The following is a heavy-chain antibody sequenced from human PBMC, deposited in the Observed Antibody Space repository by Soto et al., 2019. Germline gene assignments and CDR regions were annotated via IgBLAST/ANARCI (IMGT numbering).Heavy chain of an antibody. CDR2: MYNSGST. CDR1: GGSLRGYY. Sequence: SGTLSLTCAFYGGSLRGYYWSWIRQPPGKGMEWIEYMYNSGSTNYNPSLKSRVTISVDTSKNQFSLKLSSVTAADTAVYYCASGKNWFDPWGQGALVTVSS. J-gene: IGHJ5*02. V-gene: IGHV4-34*01. CDR3: ASGKNWFDP.